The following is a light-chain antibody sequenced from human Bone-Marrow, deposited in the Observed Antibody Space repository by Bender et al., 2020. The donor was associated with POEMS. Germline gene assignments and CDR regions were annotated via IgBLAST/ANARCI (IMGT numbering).Light chain of an antibody. CDR2: DVS. CDR3: CSYAGDPYV. Sequence: QSALTQPASVSGSPGQSITISCTGTSNDVGGSDYVSWYQEHPGKAPKLMIYDVSQRPSGVSNRFSGSKSANTASLTISGLQAEDEAHYYCCSYAGDPYVFGTGTKVTVL. J-gene: IGLJ1*01. CDR1: SNDVGGSDY. V-gene: IGLV2-14*03.